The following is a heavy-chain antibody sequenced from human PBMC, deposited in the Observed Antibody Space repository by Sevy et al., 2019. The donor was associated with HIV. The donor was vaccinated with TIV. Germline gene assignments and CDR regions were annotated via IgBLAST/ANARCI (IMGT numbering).Heavy chain of an antibody. V-gene: IGHV4-39*01. D-gene: IGHD6-13*01. CDR2: IYYSGTS. CDR3: AGHILSSSWYNPNYYYGMDV. J-gene: IGHJ6*02. CDR1: GGSISSSTYY. Sequence: SETLSLTCTVSGGSISSSTYYWGWIRQPPGKGLEWIGNIYYSGTSYYSPSLKSRVTISVDTSKNQFSLKLSSVTAADTAGYYWAGHILSSSWYNPNYYYGMDVWGQGTTVTVSS.